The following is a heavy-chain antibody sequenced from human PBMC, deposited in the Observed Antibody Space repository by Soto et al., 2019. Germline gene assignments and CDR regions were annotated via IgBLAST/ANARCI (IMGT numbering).Heavy chain of an antibody. J-gene: IGHJ4*02. Sequence: QVQLVESGGGVVQPGTSLRLACEASGFTFGNYGMHWVRQAPGKGLEWVAVIWNAGNYKYSADSVKGRFTISRDNSKNTLFLQMNSLTAEETAVYYCASDRAAAGNGSQYLDYWGQGTLVTVSS. D-gene: IGHD6-13*01. CDR2: IWNAGNYK. CDR1: GFTFGNYG. V-gene: IGHV3-33*01. CDR3: ASDRAAAGNGSQYLDY.